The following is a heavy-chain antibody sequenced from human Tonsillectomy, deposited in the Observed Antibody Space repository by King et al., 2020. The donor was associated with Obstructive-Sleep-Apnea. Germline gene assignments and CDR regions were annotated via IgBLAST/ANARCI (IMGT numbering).Heavy chain of an antibody. J-gene: IGHJ4*02. CDR3: ARDRGGAGPTTTDY. CDR1: GFTFRTSW. CDR2: INSDGSST. V-gene: IGHV3-74*01. Sequence: DVQLVESGGGLVQPGGSLRLSCAASGFTFRTSWMHWVRQAPGKGLVWVSRINSDGSSTIYADFVKGRCTISRDNAKNTLYLQMNSLRAEDTAVYYCARDRGGAGPTTTDYWGQGTLVTVSS. D-gene: IGHD1-26*01.